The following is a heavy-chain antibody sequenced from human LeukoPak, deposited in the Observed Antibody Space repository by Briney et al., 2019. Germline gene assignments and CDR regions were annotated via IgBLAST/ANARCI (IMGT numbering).Heavy chain of an antibody. Sequence: VASVKASCKASGYTFTSYYMHWVRQAPGQGLEWMGIINPSGGSTSYAQKFQGRVTMTRDTSTSTVYMELSSLRSEDTAVYYCARDRYGSGKEYWFDPWGQGTLVTVSS. V-gene: IGHV1-46*01. D-gene: IGHD3-10*01. CDR3: ARDRYGSGKEYWFDP. CDR2: INPSGGST. CDR1: GYTFTSYY. J-gene: IGHJ5*02.